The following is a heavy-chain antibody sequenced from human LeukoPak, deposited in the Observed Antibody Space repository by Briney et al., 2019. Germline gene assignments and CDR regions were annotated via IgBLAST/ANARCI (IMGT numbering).Heavy chain of an antibody. J-gene: IGHJ3*02. Sequence: PGGSLRLSCAASGFTFDDYAMHWVRQAPGKGLEWVSGISWNSGSIGYADSVKGRFTISRDNAKNSLYLQMNSLRAEDTALYYCAKDMGVGAFDIWGQGTMVTVSS. CDR3: AKDMGVGAFDI. V-gene: IGHV3-9*01. CDR1: GFTFDDYA. D-gene: IGHD1-26*01. CDR2: ISWNSGSI.